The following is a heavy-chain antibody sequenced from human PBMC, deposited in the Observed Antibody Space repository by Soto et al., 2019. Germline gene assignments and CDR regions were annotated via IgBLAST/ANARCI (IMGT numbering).Heavy chain of an antibody. CDR1: GFTFSSYS. D-gene: IGHD3-10*01. Sequence: EVQLVESGGGLVQPGGSLRLSCAASGFTFSSYSMNWVRQAPGQGLEWVSYISSSSSTINYAASVKGRFTISRDTAKNSLYLQMNSLRAEDTAVYYCARAGGWELPPGWGQGTLVTVSS. V-gene: IGHV3-48*01. J-gene: IGHJ4*02. CDR2: ISSSSSTI. CDR3: ARAGGWELPPG.